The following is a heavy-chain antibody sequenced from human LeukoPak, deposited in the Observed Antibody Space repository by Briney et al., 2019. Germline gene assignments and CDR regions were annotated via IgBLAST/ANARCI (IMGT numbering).Heavy chain of an antibody. CDR1: GFTFSNYW. CDR2: IISDGSFT. J-gene: IGHJ4*02. D-gene: IGHD5-18*01. CDR3: ARGSSYGRFDY. V-gene: IGHV3-74*01. Sequence: GGSLRLSCAASGFTFSNYWMHWVRQAPGKGLVWVSRIISDGSFTSYEDSVKGRFTISRDNAKNTLYVQMNRLRAEDTAVYYCARGSSYGRFDYWGQGTLVTVSS.